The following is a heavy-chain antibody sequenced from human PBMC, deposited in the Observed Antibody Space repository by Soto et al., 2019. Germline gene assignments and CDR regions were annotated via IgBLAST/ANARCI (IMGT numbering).Heavy chain of an antibody. J-gene: IGHJ6*02. Sequence: ASVKVSCKASGYTFTSYYMHWVRQAPGQGLEWMGIINPSGGSTSYAQKFQGRVTMTRDTSTSTVYMELSSLRSEDTAVYYCARVPYEPPGVEPNCISTSCYVGYYYGMDVWGQETTVTVSS. V-gene: IGHV1-46*01. CDR1: GYTFTSYY. CDR2: INPSGGST. CDR3: ARVPYEPPGVEPNCISTSCYVGYYYGMDV. D-gene: IGHD2-2*01.